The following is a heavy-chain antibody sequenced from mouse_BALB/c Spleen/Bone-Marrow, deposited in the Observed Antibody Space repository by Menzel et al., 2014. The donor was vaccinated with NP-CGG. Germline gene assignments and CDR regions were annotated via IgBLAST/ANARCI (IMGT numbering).Heavy chain of an antibody. CDR1: GFNIKDTY. J-gene: IGHJ3*01. V-gene: IGHV14-3*02. Sequence: VQLQQPGAELAKPGASVKLSCTASGFNIKDTYMYWVKQRPEQGLEWIGRIDPANGNTKYDPKFQDKATITADTSSNTAYLQLSSLTSEDTAVYYCARYYYGSSLFAYWGQGTLVTVSA. D-gene: IGHD1-1*01. CDR2: IDPANGNT. CDR3: ARYYYGSSLFAY.